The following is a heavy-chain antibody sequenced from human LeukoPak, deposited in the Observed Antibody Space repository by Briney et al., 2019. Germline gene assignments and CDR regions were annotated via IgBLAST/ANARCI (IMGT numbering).Heavy chain of an antibody. J-gene: IGHJ4*02. CDR1: GFTFGDYF. V-gene: IGHV3-11*04. CDR3: ARESVNGWLRREDREYYFDY. CDR2: ISGSSQTI. D-gene: IGHD5-12*01. Sequence: GGSLRLSCEGTGFTFGDYFMTWIRQAPGKGLEWLAYISGSSQTIYYADSVRGRFTVSRDNTRQSLYLQMNSLRAEDTAVYYCARESVNGWLRREDREYYFDYWGQGTLVTVSS.